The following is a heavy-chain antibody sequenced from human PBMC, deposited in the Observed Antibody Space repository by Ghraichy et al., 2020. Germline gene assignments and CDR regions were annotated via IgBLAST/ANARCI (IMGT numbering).Heavy chain of an antibody. CDR3: ARVGYSGSPLG. V-gene: IGHV3-48*02. CDR1: GFTFDRYS. D-gene: IGHD1-26*01. J-gene: IGHJ4*02. CDR2: ISSSSTSI. Sequence: ETLRLSCSASGFTFDRYSMNWVRQAPGKGLEWVSYISSSSTSIKYADSVKGRFTISRDNAKNSLWLQMHSLRDDDTAVYYCARVGYSGSPLGWGQGTLVTVSS.